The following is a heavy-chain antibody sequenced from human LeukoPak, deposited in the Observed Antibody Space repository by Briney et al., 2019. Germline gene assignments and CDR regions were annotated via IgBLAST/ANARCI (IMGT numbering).Heavy chain of an antibody. CDR1: GYTFTGYY. V-gene: IGHV1-2*02. J-gene: IGHJ4*02. D-gene: IGHD5-24*01. CDR3: ARGISREGYNPRDY. CDR2: INPNSGGT. Sequence: ASVKVSCKASGYTFTGYYMHWVRQAPGQGLEWMGWINPNSGGTNYAQKFQGRVTMTRDTSISTAYMELSRLRSDDTAVYYCARGISREGYNPRDYWGQGTLVTVSS.